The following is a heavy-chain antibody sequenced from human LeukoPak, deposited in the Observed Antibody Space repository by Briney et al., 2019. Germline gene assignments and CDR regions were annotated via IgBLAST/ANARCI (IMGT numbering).Heavy chain of an antibody. D-gene: IGHD2-2*01. V-gene: IGHV4-59*08. CDR1: GGSISSYY. J-gene: IGHJ6*02. CDR2: IYYSGST. Sequence: PSETLSLTCTVSGGSISSYYWSWIRQPPGKGLEWIGYIYYSGSTNYNPSLKSRVTISVDTSKNQFSLKLSSVTAADTAVYYCARQGTSWLGYYYYYGMDVWGQGTTVTVSS. CDR3: ARQGTSWLGYYYYYGMDV.